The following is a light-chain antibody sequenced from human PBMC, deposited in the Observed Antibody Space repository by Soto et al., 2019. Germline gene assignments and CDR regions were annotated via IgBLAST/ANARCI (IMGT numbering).Light chain of an antibody. V-gene: IGKV3-20*01. CDR2: DAS. CDR1: QSVSNYY. Sequence: EIVLTQSPGPLSLSPGDEATLSCRSSQSVSNYYLAWYQQKPGQAPRLLIYDASSRATGIPDRFSGSGSGTGFTLTISRLEPEDVAVYYCQQYGSSPRTFGQGTKVDIK. CDR3: QQYGSSPRT. J-gene: IGKJ1*01.